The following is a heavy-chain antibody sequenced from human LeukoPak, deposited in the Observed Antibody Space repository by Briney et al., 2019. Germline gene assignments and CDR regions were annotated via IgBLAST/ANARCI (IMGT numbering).Heavy chain of an antibody. CDR3: AKADDYYDSSGSSR. V-gene: IGHV3-21*04. Sequence: GGSLRLSCAASGFTFSSYSMNWVRQAPGKGLEWVSSISSSSSYIYYADSVKGRFTISRDNAKNSLYLQMNSLRAEDTAVYYCAKADDYYDSSGSSRWGQGTMVTVSS. D-gene: IGHD3-22*01. CDR1: GFTFSSYS. CDR2: ISSSSSYI. J-gene: IGHJ3*01.